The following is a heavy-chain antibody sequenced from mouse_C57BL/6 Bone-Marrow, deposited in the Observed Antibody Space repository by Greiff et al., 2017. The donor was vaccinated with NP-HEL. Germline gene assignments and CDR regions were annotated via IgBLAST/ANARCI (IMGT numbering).Heavy chain of an antibody. CDR2: INPSSGYT. Sequence: QVQLKESGAELARPGASVKMSCKASGYTFTSYTMHWVKQRPGQGLEWIGYINPSSGYTKYNQKFKDKATLTADKSSSTAYMQLSSLTSEDSAVYYCARWKFYYYGGRADYWGQGTTLTVSS. J-gene: IGHJ2*01. CDR3: ARWKFYYYGGRADY. D-gene: IGHD1-1*01. V-gene: IGHV1-4*01. CDR1: GYTFTSYT.